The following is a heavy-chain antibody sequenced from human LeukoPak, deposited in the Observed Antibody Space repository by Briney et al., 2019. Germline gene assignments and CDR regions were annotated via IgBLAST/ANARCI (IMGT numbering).Heavy chain of an antibody. Sequence: SDTLSLTRTVSGGSISSYYWSWIRQPAGKGLEWIGRIYTSGSTNYNPSLKGRVTISVDTSKNQSSLKLRSVTAADTAVYYCARDRHDPQWLERFDYWGQGTLVTVSS. CDR1: GGSISSYY. CDR3: ARDRHDPQWLERFDY. V-gene: IGHV4-4*07. J-gene: IGHJ4*02. D-gene: IGHD6-19*01. CDR2: IYTSGST.